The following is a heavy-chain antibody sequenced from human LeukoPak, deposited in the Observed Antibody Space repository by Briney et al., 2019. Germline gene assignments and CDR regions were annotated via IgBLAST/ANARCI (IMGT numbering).Heavy chain of an antibody. CDR3: ARGGLERASGYYP. CDR1: GYTFTNYA. Sequence: ASVKVSCKASGYTFTNYAMNWVRQAPGQGLGWMGWINTNTGNPTYAQGFTGRFVFSLDTSVTTAYLQISSLKAEDTAVYYCARGGLERASGYYPWGQGTLVTVSS. V-gene: IGHV7-4-1*02. D-gene: IGHD3-3*01. CDR2: INTNTGNP. J-gene: IGHJ5*02.